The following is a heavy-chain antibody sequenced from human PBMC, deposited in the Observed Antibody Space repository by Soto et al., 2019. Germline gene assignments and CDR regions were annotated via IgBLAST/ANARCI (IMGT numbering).Heavy chain of an antibody. D-gene: IGHD2-21*01. J-gene: IGHJ4*02. V-gene: IGHV1-46*01. CDR1: GYLFTNYY. CDR2: INPNGGST. Sequence: QVRLVQSGAEVKKPGASVKVSCKASGYLFTNYYIHWVRQAPGQGLEWMAIINPNGGSTNCAQEFQGRITLTRDTSTSTVYMDLSSLTSEDTAVYYWARGLYSGDKGGQGTLVTVSS. CDR3: ARGLYSGDK.